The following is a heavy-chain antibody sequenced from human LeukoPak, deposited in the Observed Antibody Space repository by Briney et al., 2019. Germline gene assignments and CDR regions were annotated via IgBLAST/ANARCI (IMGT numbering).Heavy chain of an antibody. CDR1: GFTFSSYS. D-gene: IGHD2-2*01. CDR3: ARDLKSIPVVNTSYRRPYYYYMDV. Sequence: GGSLRLSCAASGFTFSSYSMNWVRQAPGKGLEWVAVISYDGSNKYYADSVKGRFTISRDNSKNTLYLQMNSLRAEDTAVYYCARDLKSIPVVNTSYRRPYYYYMDVWGKGTTVTVSS. CDR2: ISYDGSNK. J-gene: IGHJ6*03. V-gene: IGHV3-30*03.